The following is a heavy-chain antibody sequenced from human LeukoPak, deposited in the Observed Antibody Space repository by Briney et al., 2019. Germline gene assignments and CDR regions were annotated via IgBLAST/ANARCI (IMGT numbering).Heavy chain of an antibody. CDR3: AKDRGHDFWSGYYNY. Sequence: SGGSLRLSCAASGFTFSSYGMHWVRQAPGKGLEWVAFIRYDGSNKYYADSVKGRFTISRDNSKNTLYLQMNSLRAGDTAVYYCAKDRGHDFWSGYYNYWGQGTLVTVSS. D-gene: IGHD3-3*01. V-gene: IGHV3-30*02. J-gene: IGHJ4*02. CDR1: GFTFSSYG. CDR2: IRYDGSNK.